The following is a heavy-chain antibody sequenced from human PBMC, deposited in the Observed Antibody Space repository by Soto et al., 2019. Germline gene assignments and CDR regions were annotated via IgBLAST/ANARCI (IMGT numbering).Heavy chain of an antibody. V-gene: IGHV3-48*01. CDR2: ISSSSSTI. Sequence: XSLRLSFAASGFTFSSYSMNWVRHSPGKGLEWVSYISSSSSTIYYADSVKGRFTISRDNAKNSLYLQMNSLRAEDKAVYYCARGRDSSGYYRRPVFDHWGQGTLVTVSS. D-gene: IGHD3-22*01. CDR3: ARGRDSSGYYRRPVFDH. CDR1: GFTFSSYS. J-gene: IGHJ4*02.